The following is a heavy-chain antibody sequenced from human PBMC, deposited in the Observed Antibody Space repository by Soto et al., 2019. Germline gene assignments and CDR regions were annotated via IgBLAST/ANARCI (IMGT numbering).Heavy chain of an antibody. CDR1: GGSVSSSSYY. J-gene: IGHJ5*02. Sequence: PSETLSLTCTVSGGSVSSSSYYWGWIRQPPGKGLEWIGSIYYSGGTYYNPSLKSRVTISVDTSKNQFSLKLSSVTAADTAVYYCAIDYGSGSGNWFDPWGQGTLVTVSS. CDR3: AIDYGSGSGNWFDP. D-gene: IGHD3-10*01. CDR2: IYYSGGT. V-gene: IGHV4-39*01.